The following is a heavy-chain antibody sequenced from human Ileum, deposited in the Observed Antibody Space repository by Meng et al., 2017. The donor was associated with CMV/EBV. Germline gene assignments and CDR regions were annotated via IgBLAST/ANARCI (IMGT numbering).Heavy chain of an antibody. CDR2: IKSDGSTT. V-gene: IGHV3-74*01. J-gene: IGHJ3*02. D-gene: IGHD1-26*01. CDR3: ARGGIVGATGAYIPFDI. CDR1: GFNFRDAW. Sequence: GESLKISCAASGFNFRDAWMSWVRQAPGKGLVWVSGIKSDGSTTNYADSVKGRFTISRDNAKNTLYLQMNSLRAEDTAVYYCARGGIVGATGAYIPFDIWGQGTMVTVSS.